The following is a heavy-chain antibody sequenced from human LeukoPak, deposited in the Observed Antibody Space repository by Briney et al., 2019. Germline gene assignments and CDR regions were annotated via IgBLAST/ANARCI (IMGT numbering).Heavy chain of an antibody. CDR3: ARSFSSGWYSYYYGMDV. V-gene: IGHV3-13*01. CDR1: GFTFSSHD. D-gene: IGHD6-19*01. Sequence: GGSLRLSCAASGFTFSSHDMHWVRQATGKGLEWVSAIGTAGDTYYPGSVKGRFTISRENAKNSLYLQMNSLRAEDTAVYYCARSFSSGWYSYYYGMDVWGQGTTVTVSS. J-gene: IGHJ6*02. CDR2: IGTAGDT.